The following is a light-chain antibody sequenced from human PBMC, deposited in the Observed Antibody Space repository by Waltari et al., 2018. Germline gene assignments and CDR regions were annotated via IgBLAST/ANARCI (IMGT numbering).Light chain of an antibody. CDR2: AAS. J-gene: IGKJ4*01. CDR1: QSVSNNF. V-gene: IGKV3-20*01. Sequence: EIVLTQSPGTLSLSPGESATLPCRASQSVSNNFLAWYQQKFGQAPRLLIFAASSRATGIPDRFSASGSGTDFTLTISRLEPEDFAVYYCQQYGSSPLTFGGGTKVEMK. CDR3: QQYGSSPLT.